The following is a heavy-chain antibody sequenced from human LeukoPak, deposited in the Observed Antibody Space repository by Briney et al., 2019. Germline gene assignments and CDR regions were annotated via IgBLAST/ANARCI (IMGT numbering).Heavy chain of an antibody. CDR3: ARGRGLHGRNWFDP. V-gene: IGHV4-34*01. J-gene: IGHJ5*02. CDR1: GGSFSGYY. CDR2: INHSGST. D-gene: IGHD5-24*01. Sequence: SETLSLTCAVYGGSFSGYYWSWIRQPPGKGLEWIGEINHSGSTNYNPSLKSRVTISADTSKNQFSLKLSSVTAADTAVYYCARGRGLHGRNWFDPWGQGTLVTVSS.